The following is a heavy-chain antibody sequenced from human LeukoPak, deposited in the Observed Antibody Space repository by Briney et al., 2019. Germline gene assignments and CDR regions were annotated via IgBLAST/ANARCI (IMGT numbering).Heavy chain of an antibody. CDR1: GLTFSTYA. CDR2: IYHSGST. Sequence: GSLRLSCAASGLTFSTYAMSWVRQAPGKGLECIGSIYHSGSTYYNPSLKSRVTISVDTSKNQFSLNLSSVTAADTAMYYCARAVGTSRNFFDYWGQGTLVTVSS. D-gene: IGHD4-23*01. J-gene: IGHJ4*02. V-gene: IGHV4-38-2*01. CDR3: ARAVGTSRNFFDY.